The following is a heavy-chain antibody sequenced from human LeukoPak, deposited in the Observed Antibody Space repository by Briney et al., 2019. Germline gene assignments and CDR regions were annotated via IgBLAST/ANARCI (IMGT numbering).Heavy chain of an antibody. V-gene: IGHV4-4*07. CDR3: ARGAVLLWFGELLFSSPNWFDP. D-gene: IGHD3-10*01. CDR2: IYTSGST. Sequence: SETLSLTCTVSGGSISSYYWSWIRQPAGKGLEWIGRIYTSGSTNYNPSLKSRVTMSVDTSKNQFSLKLSSVTAADTAVYYCARGAVLLWFGELLFSSPNWFDPWGQGTLVTVS. J-gene: IGHJ5*02. CDR1: GGSISSYY.